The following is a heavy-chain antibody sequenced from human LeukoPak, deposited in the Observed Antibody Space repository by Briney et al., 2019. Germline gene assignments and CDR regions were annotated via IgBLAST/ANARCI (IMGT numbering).Heavy chain of an antibody. Sequence: PSETLSLTCTVSGGSISSYYWSWIRQPPGKGLEWIGYIYYSENTNYNPSLKSRVTISVDTSKNQFSLKLSSVTAADTAVYYCARELQPYGSGSYDAFDIWGQGTMVTVSS. CDR3: ARELQPYGSGSYDAFDI. CDR2: IYYSENT. D-gene: IGHD3-10*01. J-gene: IGHJ3*02. V-gene: IGHV4-59*01. CDR1: GGSISSYY.